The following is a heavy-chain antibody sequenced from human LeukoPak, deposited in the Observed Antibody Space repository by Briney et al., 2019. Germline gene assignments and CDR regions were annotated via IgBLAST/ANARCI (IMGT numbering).Heavy chain of an antibody. CDR1: GFTFSSYS. CDR3: AREVITMVRGALLSGPYYYGMDV. J-gene: IGHJ6*02. V-gene: IGHV3-21*01. Sequence: GGSLRLSCAASGFTFSSYSMNWVRQAPGKGLEWVSSISSSSSYIYYADSVKGRFTISRDNAKNSLYLQMNSLRAEDTAVYYCAREVITMVRGALLSGPYYYGMDVWGQGTTVTVSS. D-gene: IGHD3-10*01. CDR2: ISSSSSYI.